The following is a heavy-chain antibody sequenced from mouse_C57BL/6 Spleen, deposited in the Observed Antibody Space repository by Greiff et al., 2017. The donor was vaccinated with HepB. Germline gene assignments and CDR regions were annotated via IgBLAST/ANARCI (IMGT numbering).Heavy chain of an antibody. V-gene: IGHV14-4*01. CDR2: IDPENGDT. CDR3: TTGVYGSSSYAMDY. Sequence: EVQLQQSGAELVRPGASVKLSCTASGFNIKDDYMHWVKQRPEQGLEWIGWIDPENGDTEYASKFQGKATITADTSSNTAYLQLSSLTSEDTAVYYCTTGVYGSSSYAMDYWGQGTSVTVSS. CDR1: GFNIKDDY. D-gene: IGHD1-1*01. J-gene: IGHJ4*01.